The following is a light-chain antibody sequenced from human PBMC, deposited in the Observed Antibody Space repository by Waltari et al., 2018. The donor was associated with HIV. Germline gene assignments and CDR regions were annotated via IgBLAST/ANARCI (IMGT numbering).Light chain of an antibody. CDR1: SGYFDNYNL. CDR3: CSYGNSGTFVL. J-gene: IGLJ2*01. Sequence: QSALTQPASVSGSPGQSITISCPHTSGYFDNYNLVSWYQQYTGRAPKLLIYEVTKRPSGVSNRFSGSKSGNTASLTISDLQAEDEAKYYCCSYGNSGTFVLFGGGTRVTV. V-gene: IGLV2-23*02. CDR2: EVT.